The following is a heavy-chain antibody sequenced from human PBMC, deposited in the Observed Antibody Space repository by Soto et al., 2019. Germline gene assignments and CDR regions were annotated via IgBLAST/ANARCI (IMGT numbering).Heavy chain of an antibody. CDR2: ISPDGSST. D-gene: IGHD3-22*01. V-gene: IGHV3-74*01. CDR3: AKDLLYYDSSGYHVNFDY. Sequence: EVQLVESGGGLVQPGGSLRLSCAASGFTVSGYWMHWVRQAPGKGLVWVSRISPDGSSTYYADSVRGRFTISKDTAKNTLYLQINSLGAEDTAVYYCAKDLLYYDSSGYHVNFDYWGQGTLVTVSS. CDR1: GFTVSGYW. J-gene: IGHJ4*02.